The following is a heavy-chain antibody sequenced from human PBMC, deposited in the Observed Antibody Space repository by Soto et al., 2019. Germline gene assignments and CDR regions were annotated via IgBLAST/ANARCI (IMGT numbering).Heavy chain of an antibody. CDR2: INAGNGNT. CDR3: ARISDSSGYYYYYYYGMDV. CDR1: GYTFTSYA. V-gene: IGHV1-3*01. Sequence: ASVKVSCKASGYTFTSYAMHWVRQAPGQRLEWMGWINAGNGNTKYSQKFQGRVTMTTDTSASTAYMELRSLRSEDTAVYYCARISDSSGYYYYYYYGMDVWGQGTTVTVSS. D-gene: IGHD3-22*01. J-gene: IGHJ6*02.